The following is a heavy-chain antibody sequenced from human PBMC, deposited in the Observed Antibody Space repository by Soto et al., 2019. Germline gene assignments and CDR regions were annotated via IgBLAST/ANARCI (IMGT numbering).Heavy chain of an antibody. D-gene: IGHD3-22*01. J-gene: IGHJ4*02. Sequence: GASVKVSCKASGGTFSSYAISWVRQAPGQGLEWMGGIIPIFGTANYAQKFQGRVTITADESTSTAYMELSSLRSEDTAVYYCARDQTYYYDSSGYPREYYFDYWGQGTLVTVSS. CDR3: ARDQTYYYDSSGYPREYYFDY. V-gene: IGHV1-69*13. CDR2: IIPIFGTA. CDR1: GGTFSSYA.